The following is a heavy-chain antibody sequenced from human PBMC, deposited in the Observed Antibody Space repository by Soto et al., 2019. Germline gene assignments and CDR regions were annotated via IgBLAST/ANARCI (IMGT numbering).Heavy chain of an antibody. D-gene: IGHD6-25*01. CDR1: GGSISSYY. CDR2: IYYSGST. CDR3: ARVGSAAVSVRFTP. Sequence: SETLSLTCTVSGGSISSYYWSWIRQPPGKGLEWIGYIYYSGSTNYNPSLKSRDTISVDTSKNQFSLKLSSVTAADTAVYYCARVGSAAVSVRFTPGGQGTLVTVSS. J-gene: IGHJ5*02. V-gene: IGHV4-59*01.